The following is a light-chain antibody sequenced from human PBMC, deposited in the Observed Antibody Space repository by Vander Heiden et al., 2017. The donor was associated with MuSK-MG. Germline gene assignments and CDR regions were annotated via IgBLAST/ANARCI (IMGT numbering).Light chain of an antibody. CDR1: SGSVSTSYY. V-gene: IGLV8-61*01. CDR2: STN. CDR3: VHYRGSGNWV. J-gene: IGLJ3*02. Sequence: QSVVTQEPSFSVSPGGTVTLSFGLSSGSVSTSYYPSWYQQTPGQAPRTLIYSTNTRSSGVPDRFSGSILGNKAALTITGAQADDESDYYCVHYRGSGNWVFGGGTKLTVL.